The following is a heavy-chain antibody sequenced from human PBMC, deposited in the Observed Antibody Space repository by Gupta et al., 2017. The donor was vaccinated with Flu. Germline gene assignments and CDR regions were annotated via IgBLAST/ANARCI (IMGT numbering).Heavy chain of an antibody. J-gene: IGHJ3*02. CDR3: ARSARLWCGEPLFDAFDI. V-gene: IGHV3-23*01. D-gene: IGHD3-10*01. Sequence: EVQLLESGGGLVQPGGSLRLSCAASGFTFSSYAMSWVRQAPGKGLEWVSAISGSGGSTYYADSVKGRVTISRDNSKNTLDLQMNSLRAEETAVYDCARSARLWCGEPLFDAFDIWGQGTMVTVSS. CDR1: GFTFSSYA. CDR2: ISGSGGST.